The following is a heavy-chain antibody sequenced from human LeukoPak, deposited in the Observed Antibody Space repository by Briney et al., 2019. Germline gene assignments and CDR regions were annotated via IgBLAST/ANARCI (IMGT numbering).Heavy chain of an antibody. Sequence: SETLSLTCTVSGGSISSGGYYWSWIRQPPGKGLEWIGSHYYSGSTYYNPSLKSRVTISVDTSKNQFSLKLSSVTAADTAVYYCARVRYRDVGGYSYGYRFDYWGQGTLVTVSS. V-gene: IGHV4-39*07. D-gene: IGHD5-18*01. CDR2: HYYSGST. CDR1: GGSISSGGYY. J-gene: IGHJ4*02. CDR3: ARVRYRDVGGYSYGYRFDY.